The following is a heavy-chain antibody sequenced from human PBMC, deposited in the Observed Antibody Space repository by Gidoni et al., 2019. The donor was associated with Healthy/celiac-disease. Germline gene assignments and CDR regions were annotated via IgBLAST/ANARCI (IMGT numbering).Heavy chain of an antibody. CDR1: CGSFSGYY. CDR2: INHSGST. D-gene: IGHD6-19*01. CDR3: ATRYSSGWPRGRHWFDP. Sequence: QVQLQQWGAGLLKPSETLSLTCAVYCGSFSGYYWSWSRQPPWKGLEWIGEINHSGSTNYKPSLKSRVTISVDTSKNQFSLKLSSVTAADTAVYYCATRYSSGWPRGRHWFDPWGQGTLVTVSS. J-gene: IGHJ5*02. V-gene: IGHV4-34*01.